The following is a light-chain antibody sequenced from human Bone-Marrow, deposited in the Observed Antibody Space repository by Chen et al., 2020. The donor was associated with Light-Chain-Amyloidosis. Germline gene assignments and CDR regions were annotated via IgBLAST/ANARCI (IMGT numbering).Light chain of an antibody. Sequence: SYVLTQPSSASVAPGQTATIAWGGNTIGSTTVHWYQQPPGQAPLLVVYDDSDRPSGIPERLSGSNSGNTATLTISRVEAGDEADYYCQVWDRSSDRPVFGGGTKLTVL. CDR2: DDS. CDR3: QVWDRSSDRPV. V-gene: IGLV3-21*02. J-gene: IGLJ3*02. CDR1: TIGSTT.